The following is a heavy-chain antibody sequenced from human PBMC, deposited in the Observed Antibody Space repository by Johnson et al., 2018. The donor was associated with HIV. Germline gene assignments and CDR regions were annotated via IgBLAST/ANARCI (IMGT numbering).Heavy chain of an antibody. CDR1: GFTMDNYA. D-gene: IGHD2-21*01. CDR2: INWNGGNT. J-gene: IGHJ3*02. Sequence: QLVESGGGLVQPGTYLRLSCTSSGFTMDNYAVHWVRQPPGKGLEWVSGINWNGGNTGYADSVKGRFTISRDNAKNSLYLQMTGLRAEDTALYYCARVGEYCGDDCYSGAVRDDAFDIWGQGTMVTVSS. CDR3: ARVGEYCGDDCYSGAVRDDAFDI. V-gene: IGHV3-9*01.